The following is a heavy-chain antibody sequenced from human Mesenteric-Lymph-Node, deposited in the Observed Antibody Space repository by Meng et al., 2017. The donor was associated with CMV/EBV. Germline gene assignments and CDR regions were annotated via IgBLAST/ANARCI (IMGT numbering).Heavy chain of an antibody. D-gene: IGHD6-13*01. CDR1: GYTFTSYG. CDR3: ARTPYSSSWYDHDY. J-gene: IGHJ4*02. CDR2: ISAYNGNT. V-gene: IGHV1-18*01. Sequence: ASVKVSCKASGYTFTSYGISWVRQAPGQGLEWMGWISAYNGNTNYAQKLQGRVTMTTDTSTSTAYMELRSLRSDDTAVYYCARTPYSSSWYDHDYWGQGTLVTVSS.